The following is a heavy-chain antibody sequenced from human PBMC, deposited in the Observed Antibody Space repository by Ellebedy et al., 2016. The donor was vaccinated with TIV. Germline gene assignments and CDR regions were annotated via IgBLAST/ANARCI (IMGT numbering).Heavy chain of an antibody. CDR2: VNGDDSST. V-gene: IGHV3-74*01. CDR1: GFTFSNYW. CDR3: ARQGPYYYYGMDV. Sequence: GESLKISCAASGFTFSNYWMHWVRQAPGKGLVWVSRVNGDDSSTSYADSVKGRFTISRDNVKNTLYLQMNSLRVEDTAVYYCARQGPYYYYGMDVWGQGTTVTVSS. J-gene: IGHJ6*02.